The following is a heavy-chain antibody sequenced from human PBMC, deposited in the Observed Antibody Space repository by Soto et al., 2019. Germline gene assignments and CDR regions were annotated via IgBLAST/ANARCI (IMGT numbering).Heavy chain of an antibody. D-gene: IGHD1-1*01. CDR2: INPSGGST. CDR3: ARTGGRTTGTTEGVGY. J-gene: IGHJ4*02. Sequence: QVQLVQSGAEVKKPGASVKVSCKASGYNFTSYYMHWVRQAPGQGLEWMGIINPSGGSTSYAQKFQGRVIMTRDTSTSTVYMELSSLRSEDTAVSYCARTGGRTTGTTEGVGYWGQGTLVTVSS. CDR1: GYNFTSYY. V-gene: IGHV1-46*01.